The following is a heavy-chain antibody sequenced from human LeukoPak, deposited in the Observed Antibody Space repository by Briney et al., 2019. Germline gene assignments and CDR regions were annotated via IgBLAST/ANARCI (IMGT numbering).Heavy chain of an antibody. CDR3: ASVNTGAYYYYYGMDV. J-gene: IGHJ6*02. V-gene: IGHV3-21*01. Sequence: PGGSLRLSCAASGFTFSSYSMNWVRQAPGKGLEWVSSISSSSSYIYYADSVKGRFTTSRDNAKNSLYLQMNSLRAEDTAVYYCASVNTGAYYYYYGMDVWGQGTTVTVSS. CDR2: ISSSSSYI. D-gene: IGHD1-1*01. CDR1: GFTFSSYS.